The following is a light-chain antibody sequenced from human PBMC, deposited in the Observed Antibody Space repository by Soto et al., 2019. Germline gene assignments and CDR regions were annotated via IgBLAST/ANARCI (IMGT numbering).Light chain of an antibody. Sequence: EIVLTQSPGTLSLSPGERATLSCRASQSVSNNYLAWYQQKPGQPPRLLIYGASSRATGIPERFSGSGSGTDFTFTISRLEPEDFAVYYCQQYNSWPLTFGGGTKVDIK. J-gene: IGKJ4*01. CDR1: QSVSNNY. CDR2: GAS. V-gene: IGKV3-20*01. CDR3: QQYNSWPLT.